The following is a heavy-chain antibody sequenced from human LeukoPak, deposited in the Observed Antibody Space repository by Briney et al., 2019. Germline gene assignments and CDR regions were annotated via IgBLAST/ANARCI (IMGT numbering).Heavy chain of an antibody. J-gene: IGHJ4*02. CDR1: GGTFSSYA. CDR2: MNPNSGNT. Sequence: ASVKVSCKASGGTFSSYAISWVRQAPGQGLEWMGWMNPNSGNTGYAQKFQGRVTMTRNTSISTAYMELSSLRSEDTAVYYCARGPFFTTVTRDYWGQGTLVTVSS. D-gene: IGHD4-17*01. CDR3: ARGPFFTTVTRDY. V-gene: IGHV1-8*02.